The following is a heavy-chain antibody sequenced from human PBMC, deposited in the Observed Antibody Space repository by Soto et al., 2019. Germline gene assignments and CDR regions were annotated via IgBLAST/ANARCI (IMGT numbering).Heavy chain of an antibody. D-gene: IGHD2-15*01. Sequence: GASVKVSCKASGGTFSSYAISWVRQAPGQGREWMGGIIPIFGTANYAQEFQGRVTITADESTSTAYMELSSLRSEDTAVYYCASQGGSLYHYYGMDVWGQGTTVTVSS. CDR3: ASQGGSLYHYYGMDV. J-gene: IGHJ6*02. V-gene: IGHV1-69*13. CDR2: IIPIFGTA. CDR1: GGTFSSYA.